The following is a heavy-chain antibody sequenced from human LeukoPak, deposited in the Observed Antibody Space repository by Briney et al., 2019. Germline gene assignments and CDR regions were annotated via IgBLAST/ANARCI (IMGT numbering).Heavy chain of an antibody. Sequence: GGSLRLSCAASGFTFSSYEMNWVRQAPGKGLEWVSYISSSGSTIYYADSVKGRFTISRDNAKNSLYLQMNSLRAEDTAVYYCAREDMVRGNFDYWGQGTLVTVSS. CDR3: AREDMVRGNFDY. J-gene: IGHJ4*02. V-gene: IGHV3-48*03. CDR2: ISSSGSTI. D-gene: IGHD3-10*01. CDR1: GFTFSSYE.